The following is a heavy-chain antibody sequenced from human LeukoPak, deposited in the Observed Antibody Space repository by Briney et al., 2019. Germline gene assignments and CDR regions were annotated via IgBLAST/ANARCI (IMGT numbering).Heavy chain of an antibody. CDR2: ISGSGGST. D-gene: IGHD3-22*01. J-gene: IGHJ4*02. V-gene: IGHV3-23*01. CDR3: AKEGYYYDSSGYYFYFDY. CDR1: GFTFSSYA. Sequence: PGRSLRLSCAASGFTFSSYAMSWVRQAPGKGLEWVSAISGSGGSTYYADSVKGRFTISRDNSKNTLYLQMNSLRAEDTAVYYCAKEGYYYDSSGYYFYFDYWGQGTLVTVSS.